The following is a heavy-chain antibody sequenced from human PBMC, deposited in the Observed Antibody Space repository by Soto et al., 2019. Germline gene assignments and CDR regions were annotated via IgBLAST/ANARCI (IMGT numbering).Heavy chain of an antibody. J-gene: IGHJ4*02. V-gene: IGHV1-69*01. CDR3: ARDRDDYGSGNYYNRIDF. Sequence: QVQLVQSGAEVKKPGSSVKVSCKASGGIFSTYAISWLRQAPGQGLEWMGGIIPLFGTPNYAQRVQGRVTITADESTSTAYMALSRLRSEDTAVYYCARDRDDYGSGNYYNRIDFWGQGTLVTVSS. D-gene: IGHD3-10*01. CDR2: IIPLFGTP. CDR1: GGIFSTYA.